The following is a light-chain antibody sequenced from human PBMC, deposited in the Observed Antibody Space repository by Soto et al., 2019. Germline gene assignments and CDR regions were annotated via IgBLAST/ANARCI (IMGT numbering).Light chain of an antibody. CDR3: QVWDSSSDHDV. CDR1: NIGSNS. V-gene: IGLV3-21*04. Sequence: SYELTQPPSVSVAPGKTARITCGGNNIGSNSVHWYQQKPGQAPLLVIYYDSDRPSGIPERFSGSNSGNTATLTISRVEAGDEADYYCQVWDSSSDHDVFGTGTKLTVL. J-gene: IGLJ1*01. CDR2: YDS.